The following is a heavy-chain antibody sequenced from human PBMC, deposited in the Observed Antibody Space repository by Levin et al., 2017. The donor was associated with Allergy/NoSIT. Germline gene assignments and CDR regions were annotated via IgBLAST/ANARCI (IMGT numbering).Heavy chain of an antibody. CDR1: GFSFSDYY. CDR3: ARATYREGYNFDF. D-gene: IGHD5-24*01. V-gene: IGHV3-11*01. CDR2: ISGSGTTT. Sequence: PGGSLRLSCAASGFSFSDYYMTWIRQAPGKGLEWISYISGSGTTTYYVDSVKGRFTTSRHNANNSLYLQMNSLRAEDTAVYYCARATYREGYNFDFWGQGKLVIVSS. J-gene: IGHJ4*02.